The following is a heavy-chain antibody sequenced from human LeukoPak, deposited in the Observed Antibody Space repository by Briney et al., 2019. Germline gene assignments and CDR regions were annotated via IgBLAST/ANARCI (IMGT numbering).Heavy chain of an antibody. J-gene: IGHJ4*02. Sequence: PGGSLRLFCAASGFTFSRFWMHWVRPPPGKGLVWVSRIETDGRTTNYADSVKGRFTISRDNAKNTVYLQMSSLRAEDTAVYYCATLNSFGSDYWGQGVLVTVSS. CDR3: ATLNSFGSDY. CDR1: GFTFSRFW. CDR2: IETDGRTT. D-gene: IGHD3-3*01. V-gene: IGHV3-74*01.